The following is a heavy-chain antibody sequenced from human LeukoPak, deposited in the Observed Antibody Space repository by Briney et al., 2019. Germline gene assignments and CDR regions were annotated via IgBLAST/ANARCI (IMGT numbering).Heavy chain of an antibody. Sequence: AGGSLRLSCAASGVTLTTSGIHWVRQAPGKGLEWVAVLFYDGSNEFYSDSVKGRFTISRDTAKNMVYLQMSSLRAEDTGVYYCTKDQGGNFGPFDYWGQGTLVAVSS. CDR3: TKDQGGNFGPFDY. CDR1: GVTLTTSG. D-gene: IGHD4-23*01. CDR2: LFYDGSNE. J-gene: IGHJ4*02. V-gene: IGHV3-33*06.